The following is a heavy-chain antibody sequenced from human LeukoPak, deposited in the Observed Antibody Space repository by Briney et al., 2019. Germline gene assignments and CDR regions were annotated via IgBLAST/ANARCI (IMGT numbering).Heavy chain of an antibody. J-gene: IGHJ3*02. V-gene: IGHV3-23*01. CDR3: AKGARSTWDAFDI. CDR2: ISGGGGRT. CDR1: GFTFSSYS. D-gene: IGHD1-1*01. Sequence: GGSLRLSCAASGFTFSSYSMNWVRQAPGKGLEWVSTISGGGGRTYYADSVKGRFTISRDNSKNTLYLQMNSLRAEDTAEYYCAKGARSTWDAFDIWGQGTMVIVSS.